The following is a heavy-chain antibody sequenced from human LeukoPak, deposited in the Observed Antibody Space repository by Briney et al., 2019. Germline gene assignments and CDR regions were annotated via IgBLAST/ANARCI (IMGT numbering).Heavy chain of an antibody. CDR3: AKEGPGYSYGIY. Sequence: QTGGSLRLSCAASGFTFSSYEMNWVRQAPGKGLEWVSYISSSGSTIYYADSVKGRFTISRDNAKNSLYLQMNSLRAEDTAVYYCAKEGPGYSYGIYWGQGTLVTVSS. J-gene: IGHJ4*02. CDR2: ISSSGSTI. V-gene: IGHV3-48*03. CDR1: GFTFSSYE. D-gene: IGHD5-18*01.